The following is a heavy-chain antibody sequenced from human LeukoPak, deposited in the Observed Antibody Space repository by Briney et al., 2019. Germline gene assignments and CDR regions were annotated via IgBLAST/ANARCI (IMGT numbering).Heavy chain of an antibody. CDR1: GESFSGYY. D-gene: IGHD2-2*01. J-gene: IGHJ5*02. Sequence: PSETLSLTCAVYGESFSGYYWTWIRHPPGKGLEWIGESNHGGSTNYNPSLKSRVTVSVDTSKNQFSLKLSSVTAADTAVYYCARGHYCGSTSCYWFDPWGQGTLVTVSS. V-gene: IGHV4-34*01. CDR2: SNHGGST. CDR3: ARGHYCGSTSCYWFDP.